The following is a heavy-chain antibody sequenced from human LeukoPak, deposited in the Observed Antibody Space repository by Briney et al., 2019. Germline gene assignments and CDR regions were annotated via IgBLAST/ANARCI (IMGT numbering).Heavy chain of an antibody. CDR1: GFTFSSYG. CDR2: IRYDGSNK. V-gene: IGHV3-30*02. D-gene: IGHD2-2*01. CDR3: AKDRSSKYYYYYYMDV. Sequence: PGGSLRLSCAASGFTFSSYGMHWVRQAPGKGLEWVAFIRYDGSNKYYADSVKGRFTISRDNSKNTLYLQMNSLRAEDTAVYYCAKDRSSKYYYYYYMDVWGKGTTVTVSS. J-gene: IGHJ6*03.